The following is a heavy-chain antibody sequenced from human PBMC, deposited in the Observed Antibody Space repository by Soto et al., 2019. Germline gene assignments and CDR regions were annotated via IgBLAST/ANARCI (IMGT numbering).Heavy chain of an antibody. D-gene: IGHD6-13*01. J-gene: IGHJ4*02. CDR3: ARGSSRWDY. CDR1: GDSISSRSFY. Sequence: SETLSLTCTVTGDSISSRSFYWSWIRQPAGKGLEWIGRIYSGGRNNYNPSLKSRVTMSVDTSKNQFSLRLSSVTAADTAMYYCARGSSRWDYWGQGTLVTVSS. V-gene: IGHV4-61*02. CDR2: IYSGGRN.